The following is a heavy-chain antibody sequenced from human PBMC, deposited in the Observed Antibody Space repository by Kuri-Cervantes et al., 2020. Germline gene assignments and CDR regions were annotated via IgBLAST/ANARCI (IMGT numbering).Heavy chain of an antibody. J-gene: IGHJ4*02. CDR3: ARAGADCTNGVCYIGLAKTSYTSDY. CDR1: GFTFISYS. V-gene: IGHV3-48*02. CDR2: ISSSSSSI. Sequence: GGSLRLSFAASGFTFISYSMNWVRQAPGKGLEWVSYISSSSSSIYYADSVKGRFTISRDNAKSSLYLQMNSLRDDDTAVYYCARAGADCTNGVCYIGLAKTSYTSDYWGQGTLVTVSS. D-gene: IGHD2-8*01.